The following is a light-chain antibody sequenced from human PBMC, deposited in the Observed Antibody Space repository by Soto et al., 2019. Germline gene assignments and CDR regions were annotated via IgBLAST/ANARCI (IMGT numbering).Light chain of an antibody. CDR2: GAS. J-gene: IGKJ1*01. V-gene: IGKV3-20*01. CDR3: HQYDSWT. CDR1: QSFNSIY. Sequence: EIVFTQSPGTLSLSPGERPTLSCRASQSFNSIYLAWYQKKPGQATRLLIYGASSRATGIPDSFSGSGSGIDFTLTISRLEPEDFAVYYCHQYDSWTFGQGTKVDIK.